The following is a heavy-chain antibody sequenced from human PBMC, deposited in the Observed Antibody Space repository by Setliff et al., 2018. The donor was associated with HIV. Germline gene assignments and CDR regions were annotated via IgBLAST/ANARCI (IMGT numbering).Heavy chain of an antibody. D-gene: IGHD3-16*01. J-gene: IGHJ4*02. V-gene: IGHV3-48*01. Sequence: PGGSLRLSCAASGFTFSTYSMTWVRQAPGKGLEWVSYISGSSSPIYYADSVKGRFTISRGNAKNSLYLQMNSLRSDDTAVYYCARDLIWGFDYWGQGTPVTVS. CDR2: ISGSSSPI. CDR3: ARDLIWGFDY. CDR1: GFTFSTYS.